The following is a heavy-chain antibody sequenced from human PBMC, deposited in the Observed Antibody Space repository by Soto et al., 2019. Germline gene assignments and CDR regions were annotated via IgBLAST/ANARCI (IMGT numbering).Heavy chain of an antibody. CDR3: AREEQQLVPDYYYYYYGMDV. CDR1: GYTFTGYY. CDR2: INPNSGGT. V-gene: IGHV1-2*02. Sequence: ASVKVSCKASGYTFTGYYMHWVRQAPGQGLEWMGWINPNSGGTNYAQKFQGRVTMTRDTSISTAYMELSRLRSDDTAVYYCAREEQQLVPDYYYYYYGMDVWGQGTTVTVSS. J-gene: IGHJ6*02. D-gene: IGHD6-13*01.